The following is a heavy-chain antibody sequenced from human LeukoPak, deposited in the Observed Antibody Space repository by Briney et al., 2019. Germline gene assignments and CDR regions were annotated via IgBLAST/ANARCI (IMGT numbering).Heavy chain of an antibody. CDR1: GFTFSSYG. J-gene: IGHJ6*02. Sequence: GGSLRLSCAASGFTFSSYGMHWVRQAPGKGLEWVAVISYDGSNKYYADSVKGRFTISRDNSKNTLYLQMNSLRAEDTAVYYCAKDYLLWFGGPRHHYYYGMDVWGQGTTVTVSS. D-gene: IGHD3-10*01. V-gene: IGHV3-30*18. CDR3: AKDYLLWFGGPRHHYYYGMDV. CDR2: ISYDGSNK.